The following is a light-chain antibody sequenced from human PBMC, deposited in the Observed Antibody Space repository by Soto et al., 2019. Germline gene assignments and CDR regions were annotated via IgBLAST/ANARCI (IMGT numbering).Light chain of an antibody. Sequence: QSALTQPASVSGSPGQSITISCTGTSNDVGDYNYVSWYQQYPGKAPKLMIYEVTNRPSGVSNRFSGSKSGNTASLTISGLQAEDEADYYCSSYTSISTYVFGTGTKLTV. J-gene: IGLJ1*01. CDR3: SSYTSISTYV. CDR2: EVT. CDR1: SNDVGDYNY. V-gene: IGLV2-14*01.